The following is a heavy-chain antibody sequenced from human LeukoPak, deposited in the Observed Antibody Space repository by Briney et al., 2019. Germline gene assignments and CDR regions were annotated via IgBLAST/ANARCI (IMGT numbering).Heavy chain of an antibody. J-gene: IGHJ4*02. Sequence: GGSLRLSCAASGFTVSSNYMSWVRQAPGRGLEGVSVIYSGGDTRYADSVKGRFTISRDNSKNTLYLQMNSLRAEDTALYYCARERGRGVISPYFDQWGQGTLVTVSS. CDR2: IYSGGDT. D-gene: IGHD3-10*01. CDR1: GFTVSSNY. CDR3: ARERGRGVISPYFDQ. V-gene: IGHV3-66*01.